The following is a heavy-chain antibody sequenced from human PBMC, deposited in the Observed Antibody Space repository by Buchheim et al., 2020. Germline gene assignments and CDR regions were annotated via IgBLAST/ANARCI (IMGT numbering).Heavy chain of an antibody. J-gene: IGHJ4*02. CDR2: IWYDGSNK. D-gene: IGHD1-26*01. CDR3: AREVVGWELLRPPDY. V-gene: IGHV3-33*01. Sequence: QVQLVESGGGVVQPGRSLRLSCAASGFTFSSYGMHWVRQAPGKGLEWVAVIWYDGSNKYYADSVKGRFTISRDNSKNTLYLQMNSLRAEDTAVYYCAREVVGWELLRPPDYWGQGTL. CDR1: GFTFSSYG.